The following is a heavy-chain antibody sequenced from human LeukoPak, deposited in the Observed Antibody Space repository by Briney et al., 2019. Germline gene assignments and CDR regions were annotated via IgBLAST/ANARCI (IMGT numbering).Heavy chain of an antibody. CDR3: ARVFRDDYGDYLDY. Sequence: SQTLSLTCTVSGGSISSYYWSWIRQPPGKGLEWIGYIYYSGSTNYNPSLKSRVIISVDTSKNQFSLKLSSVTAADTAVYYCARVFRDDYGDYLDYWGQGTLVTVSS. V-gene: IGHV4-59*01. J-gene: IGHJ4*02. D-gene: IGHD4-17*01. CDR2: IYYSGST. CDR1: GGSISSYY.